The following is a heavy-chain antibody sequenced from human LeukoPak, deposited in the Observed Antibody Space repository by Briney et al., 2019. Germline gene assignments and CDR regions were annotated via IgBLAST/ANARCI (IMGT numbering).Heavy chain of an antibody. CDR1: GGSFSGYY. CDR2: INHSGST. V-gene: IGHV4-34*01. D-gene: IGHD6-19*01. CDR3: ARRGPSSLQNQAYSSGWYGAPFDY. J-gene: IGHJ4*02. Sequence: KPSETLSLTCAGYGGSFSGYYWSWIRQPPGKGLEWIGEINHSGSTNYNPSLKSRVTISVDTSKNQFSLKLSSVTAADTAVYYCARRGPSSLQNQAYSSGWYGAPFDYWGQGTLVTVSS.